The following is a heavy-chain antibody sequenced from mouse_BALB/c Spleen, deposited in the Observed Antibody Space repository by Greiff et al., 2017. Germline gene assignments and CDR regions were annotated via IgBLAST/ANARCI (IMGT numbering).Heavy chain of an antibody. D-gene: IGHD1-2*01. V-gene: IGHV5-4*02. J-gene: IGHJ1*01. CDR1: GFTFSDYY. Sequence: EVMLVESGGGLVKPGGSLKLSCAASGFTFSDYYMYWVRQTPEKRLEWVATISDGGSYTYYPDSVKGRFTISRDNAKNNLYLQMSSLKSEDTAMYYCARGGYGYVPYFDVWGAGTTVTVSS. CDR2: ISDGGSYT. CDR3: ARGGYGYVPYFDV.